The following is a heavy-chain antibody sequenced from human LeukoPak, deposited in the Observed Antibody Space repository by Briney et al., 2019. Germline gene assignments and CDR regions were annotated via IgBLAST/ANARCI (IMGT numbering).Heavy chain of an antibody. CDR2: IYSGGST. Sequence: GGSLRLSCAASGFTVSSNYMSWVRQAPGKGLERVSVIYSGGSTYYADSVKGRFTISRDNSKNTLYLQMNSLRAEDTAVYYCARVFTLVVPAAQPTLYYYYNMDVWGKGTTVTVSS. D-gene: IGHD2-2*01. J-gene: IGHJ6*03. CDR1: GFTVSSNY. V-gene: IGHV3-53*01. CDR3: ARVFTLVVPAAQPTLYYYYNMDV.